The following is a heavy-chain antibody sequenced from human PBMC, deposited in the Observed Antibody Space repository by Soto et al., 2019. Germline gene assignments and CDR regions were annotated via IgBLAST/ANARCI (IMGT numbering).Heavy chain of an antibody. D-gene: IGHD6-19*01. Sequence: QVQLVESGGGVVQPGASLRLSCTASGFMFSAYAMLWVRQAPGKGLEWVAAMSYDGTNTYHADSLQGRFTISRDNSKNTLFLQVSSLTADASAVYYCARDPSPYTSGWYGIDFWGVGTLVTVSS. V-gene: IGHV3-30-3*01. CDR2: MSYDGTNT. J-gene: IGHJ4*01. CDR3: ARDPSPYTSGWYGIDF. CDR1: GFMFSAYA.